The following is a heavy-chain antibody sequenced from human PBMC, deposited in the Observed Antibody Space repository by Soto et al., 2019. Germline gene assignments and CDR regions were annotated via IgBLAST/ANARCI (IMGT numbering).Heavy chain of an antibody. CDR2: VSGGGGTT. D-gene: IGHD2-15*01. CDR1: GFTFSSYA. CDR3: AKDRGYCSGGSCYRIDY. J-gene: IGHJ4*02. Sequence: EVQLLESGGGLAQPGESLRLSCAASGFTFSSYAMSWVRQAPGKGLEWVSAVSGGGGTTYYADSVKGRITISRDNSKNTVFLQMNRLRAEDTAVYYCAKDRGYCSGGSCYRIDYWGQGTLVTVSS. V-gene: IGHV3-23*01.